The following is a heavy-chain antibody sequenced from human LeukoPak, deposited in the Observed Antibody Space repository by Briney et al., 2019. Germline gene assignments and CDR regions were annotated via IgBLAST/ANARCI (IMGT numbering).Heavy chain of an antibody. J-gene: IGHJ4*02. V-gene: IGHV4-4*02. CDR1: GGSISSSNW. CDR3: ARRGIVGATGGGFDY. D-gene: IGHD1-26*01. CDR2: IYHSGST. Sequence: SGTLSLTCAVSGGSISSSNWWSWVRQPPGKGLEWIGEIYHSGSTNYNPSLKSRVTISVDKSKNQFSLKLSSVTAADTAVYYRARRGIVGATGGGFDYWGQGTLVTVSS.